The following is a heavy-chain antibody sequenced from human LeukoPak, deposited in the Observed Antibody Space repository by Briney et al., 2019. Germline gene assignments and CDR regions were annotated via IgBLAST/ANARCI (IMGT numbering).Heavy chain of an antibody. CDR2: ISDSGGST. CDR1: GFTFSSYA. Sequence: GGSLRLSCAVSGFTFSSYAMSWVRQAPGKGLEWVSAISDSGGSTYYADSVKGRFTISRDNSKNTLYLQMNSLRAEDTAVYYCAKDLRHLYCGGDCYLYYFDYWGQGTLVTVSS. CDR3: AKDLRHLYCGGDCYLYYFDY. D-gene: IGHD2-21*02. J-gene: IGHJ4*02. V-gene: IGHV3-23*01.